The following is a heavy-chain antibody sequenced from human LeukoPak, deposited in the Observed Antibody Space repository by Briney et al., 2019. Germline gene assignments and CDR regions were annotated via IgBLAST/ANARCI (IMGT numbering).Heavy chain of an antibody. D-gene: IGHD1-7*01. CDR3: AVVHNWNYEVGY. Sequence: KTSETLSLTCTVSGGSISSGGYYWGWIRQHPGKGLEWIGYIYYSGSTYYNPSLKSRVTISVDTSKNQFSLKLSSVTAADTAVYYCAVVHNWNYEVGYWGQGTLVTVSS. J-gene: IGHJ4*02. CDR2: IYYSGST. CDR1: GGSISSGGYY. V-gene: IGHV4-31*03.